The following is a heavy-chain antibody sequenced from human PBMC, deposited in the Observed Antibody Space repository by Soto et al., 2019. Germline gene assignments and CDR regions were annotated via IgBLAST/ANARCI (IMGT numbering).Heavy chain of an antibody. V-gene: IGHV4-31*02. Sequence: SETLSLTCSVSGAALNSGNYYWSWIRQVPGKGLEWIGHIYVTGAVDYNPSLRDRITISQDTSERQFSLNLRLVTAADTAVYYCARLRIATNNYKWFDPWGKGTLVTVSS. J-gene: IGHJ5*02. D-gene: IGHD2-21*01. CDR1: GAALNSGNYY. CDR2: IYVTGAV. CDR3: ARLRIATNNYKWFDP.